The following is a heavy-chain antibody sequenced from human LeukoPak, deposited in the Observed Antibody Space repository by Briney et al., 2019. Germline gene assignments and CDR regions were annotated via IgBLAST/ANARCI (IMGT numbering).Heavy chain of an antibody. CDR2: MNPNSGNT. CDR3: ARAKLWFGELLSD. D-gene: IGHD3-10*01. J-gene: IGHJ4*02. Sequence: ASVKVSCKASGYTFTSYDINWVQQATGQGLEWMGWMNPNSGNTGYAQKFQGRVTITRNTSISTAYMELSSLRSEDTAVYYCARAKLWFGELLSDWGQGTLVTVSS. CDR1: GYTFTSYD. V-gene: IGHV1-8*03.